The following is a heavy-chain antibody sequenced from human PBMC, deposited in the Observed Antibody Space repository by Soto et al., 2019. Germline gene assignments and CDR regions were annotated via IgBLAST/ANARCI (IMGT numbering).Heavy chain of an antibody. CDR2: ISSSNRTI. J-gene: IGHJ6*04. V-gene: IGHV3-48*02. D-gene: IGHD2-2*02. CDR3: PIQGGPLLQDGHPF. CDR1: GVSFSSDS. Sequence: GGFVRLSCAARGVSFSSDSMNWVRQAPGKGLEWVSYISSSNRTINYADSVKGRFIISRDNAKNSLYLQMHSLRDEDTAVYYCPIQGGPLLQDGHPFWAKGTTDTVSA.